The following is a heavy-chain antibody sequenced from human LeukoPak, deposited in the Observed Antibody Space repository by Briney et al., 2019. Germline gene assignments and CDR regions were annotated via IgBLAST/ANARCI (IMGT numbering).Heavy chain of an antibody. D-gene: IGHD4-17*01. V-gene: IGHV3-53*05. CDR3: ATEGPQTYGDYGNAFDI. J-gene: IGHJ3*02. Sequence: PGGSLRLSCAASGFPVSTNYMNWVRQAPGKGPEWVSVIYSGGSTYYADSVKGRFTISRDNSKNTLYLQMNSLRVEDTAVYYCATEGPQTYGDYGNAFDIWGQGTMVTVSS. CDR1: GFPVSTNY. CDR2: IYSGGST.